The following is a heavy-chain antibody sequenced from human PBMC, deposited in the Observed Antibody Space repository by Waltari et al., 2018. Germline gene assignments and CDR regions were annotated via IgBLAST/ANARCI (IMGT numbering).Heavy chain of an antibody. Sequence: QVQLQESGPGLVKPSETLSLTCTVSGGSISSHYWSWIRQPPGKGLEWIGYIYYSGSTNYNPSLKSRVTISVDTSKNQFSLKLSSVTAADTAVYYCARAPSYSSSWYLWYFDLWGRGTLVTVSS. D-gene: IGHD6-13*01. CDR3: ARAPSYSSSWYLWYFDL. J-gene: IGHJ2*01. CDR2: IYYSGST. V-gene: IGHV4-59*11. CDR1: GGSISSHY.